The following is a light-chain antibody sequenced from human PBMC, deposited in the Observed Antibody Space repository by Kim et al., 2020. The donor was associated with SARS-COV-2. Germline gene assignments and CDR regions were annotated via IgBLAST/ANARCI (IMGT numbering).Light chain of an antibody. CDR2: GAS. CDR1: QDIRND. CDR3: LQHSTYPIT. Sequence: ASVADRVTSPCRASQDIRNDLGWYQQNPGRAPKRLIYGASRLQSGVPSRFSGSGSGTEFTLTISSVQPEDFATYFCLQHSTYPITFGQGTRLEIK. V-gene: IGKV1-17*01. J-gene: IGKJ5*01.